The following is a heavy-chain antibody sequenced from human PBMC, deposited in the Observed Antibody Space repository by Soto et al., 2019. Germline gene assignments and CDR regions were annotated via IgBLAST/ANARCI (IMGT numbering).Heavy chain of an antibody. D-gene: IGHD2-2*01. V-gene: IGHV1-2*04. J-gene: IGHJ6*02. Sequence: GASVKVSCKASGYTFIGYYIHWVRQAPGQGPEWMGWINPNSGDTNYAQKFQGWVIMTTDTSNTTAYMELSRLTSDDTAVYYCARDHLPDYYYYGMDVWGQGTTVTVSS. CDR3: ARDHLPDYYYYGMDV. CDR1: GYTFIGYY. CDR2: INPNSGDT.